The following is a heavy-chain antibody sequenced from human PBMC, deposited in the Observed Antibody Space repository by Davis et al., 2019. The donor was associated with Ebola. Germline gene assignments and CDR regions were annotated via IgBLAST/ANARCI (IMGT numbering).Heavy chain of an antibody. Sequence: QTPSPTRSISGHRVPSRSAAWNWIRQSPSRGLEWPGKTYYRSKWYTDYALSVKSRIVINPDTSKNQFSLQLNSVTPDDTTVYYCARDLNWFESWGQGTLVTVSS. J-gene: IGHJ5*01. CDR1: GHRVPSRSAA. CDR3: ARDLNWFES. CDR2: TYYRSKWYT. V-gene: IGHV6-1*01.